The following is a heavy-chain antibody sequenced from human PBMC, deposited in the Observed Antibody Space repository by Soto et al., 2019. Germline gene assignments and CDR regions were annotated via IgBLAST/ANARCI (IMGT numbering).Heavy chain of an antibody. CDR3: ARRWGRTFDY. V-gene: IGHV4-59*08. Sequence: QVQLQESGPGLVKPSETLSLTCTVSGGSISSYYWSWIRQPPGKGLEWIGYIYYSGSTNYNPSLKXRVTISVDTSKNQFSLKLSSVTAADPAVYYCARRWGRTFDYWGQGTLVTVSS. CDR1: GGSISSYY. D-gene: IGHD1-26*01. CDR2: IYYSGST. J-gene: IGHJ4*02.